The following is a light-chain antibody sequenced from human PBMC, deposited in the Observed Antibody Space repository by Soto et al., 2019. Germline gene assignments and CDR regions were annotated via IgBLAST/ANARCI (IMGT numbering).Light chain of an antibody. CDR3: QQYENLPT. CDR1: RDLDNF. J-gene: IGKJ5*01. Sequence: DIQMTQSPSPLPASVGDRVTIPCQASRDLDNFVNWYQQTRGRAPKLLIYAASNLEAGLPSRFRGGGAGTDFPFTISRLQPEDIASYCRQQYENLPTFGQGTRLEIK. V-gene: IGKV1-33*01. CDR2: AAS.